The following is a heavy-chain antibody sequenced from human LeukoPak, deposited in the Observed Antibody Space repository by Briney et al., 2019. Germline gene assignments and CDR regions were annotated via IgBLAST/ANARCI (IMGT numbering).Heavy chain of an antibody. D-gene: IGHD4-23*01. CDR3: ASDRYGGYSGSDY. J-gene: IGHJ4*02. CDR2: ISGDGSST. V-gene: IGHV3-74*01. Sequence: GGSLRLSCAASGFTFTNAWMHWVRQAPGKGLVWVSRISGDGSSTNYAASVKGRFTISRDNAKNTLYLQMDSLRAEDTAVYYCASDRYGGYSGSDYWGQGTLVTVSS. CDR1: GFTFTNAW.